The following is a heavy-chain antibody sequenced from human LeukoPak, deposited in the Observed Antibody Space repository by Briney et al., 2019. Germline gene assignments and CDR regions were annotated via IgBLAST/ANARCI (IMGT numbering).Heavy chain of an antibody. Sequence: GGSLRLSCAASGFTVSSNYMSWVRQAPGKGLEWVSVIYSGGSTYYADSVKGRFTISRDNSKNTLYLQMNSLRAEDTAVYYCARECSGRAFDYWGQGTLVTVSS. D-gene: IGHD3-10*02. V-gene: IGHV3-53*01. CDR1: GFTVSSNY. CDR3: ARECSGRAFDY. CDR2: IYSGGST. J-gene: IGHJ4*02.